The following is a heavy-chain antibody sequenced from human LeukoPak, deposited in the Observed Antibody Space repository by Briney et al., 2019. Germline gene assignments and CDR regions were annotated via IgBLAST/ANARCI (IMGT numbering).Heavy chain of an antibody. CDR2: INADNGYT. CDR1: GYTFTSFA. J-gene: IGHJ5*02. Sequence: GASVKVSCKASGYTFTSFAMHWVRQAPGQRLEWMGWINADNGYTKYSQKFQGRLTTTRDTSASTAYMELSSLRSEDTAVYYCARDGLVVVPVAMEYRNWFDPWGQGTLVTVSS. V-gene: IGHV1-3*01. CDR3: ARDGLVVVPVAMEYRNWFDP. D-gene: IGHD2-2*01.